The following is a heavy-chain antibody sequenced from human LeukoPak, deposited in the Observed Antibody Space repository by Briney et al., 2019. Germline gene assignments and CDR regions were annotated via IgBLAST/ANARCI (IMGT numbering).Heavy chain of an antibody. D-gene: IGHD4-23*01. Sequence: PSQTLSLTCAISGDTVSSNDAAWNWIRQSPSRGLEWLGRTYYRSKWYYDYAVSVKSRVTINPDTSKNQFSLQLNSVTPDDTAVFYCAREPSGHSGSFDSWGQGTLVTVSS. CDR3: AREPSGHSGSFDS. CDR1: GDTVSSNDAA. CDR2: TYYRSKWYY. V-gene: IGHV6-1*01. J-gene: IGHJ4*02.